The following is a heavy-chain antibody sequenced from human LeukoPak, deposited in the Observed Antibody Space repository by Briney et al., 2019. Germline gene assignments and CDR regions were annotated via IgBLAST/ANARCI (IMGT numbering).Heavy chain of an antibody. CDR1: GFTFSSYG. J-gene: IGHJ4*02. CDR2: ISYDGSNK. CDR3: AKAGLDPCADYYFGY. V-gene: IGHV3-30*18. Sequence: GGSLRLSCAASGFTFSSYGMHWVRQAPGKGLEWVAVISYDGSNKYYADSVKGRFTISRDNSKNTLYLQMNSLRAEDTAVYYCAKAGLDPCADYYFGYWGQGTLVTVSS. D-gene: IGHD1-14*01.